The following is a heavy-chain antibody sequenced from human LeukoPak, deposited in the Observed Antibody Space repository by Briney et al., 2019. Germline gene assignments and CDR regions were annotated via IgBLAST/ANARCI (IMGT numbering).Heavy chain of an antibody. J-gene: IGHJ3*02. CDR1: GFFFSDSA. CDR2: TTGRGDNT. D-gene: IGHD3-22*01. V-gene: IGHV3-23*01. Sequence: SGGFLRLSCAASGFFFSDSAMAWVRQAPGKGLEWVSTTTGRGDNTHYADSVKGRFTISRDNSKNTLYLQMNSLRAEDTAVYYCANPSSSSGPDAFDIWGQGTMVTVSS. CDR3: ANPSSSSGPDAFDI.